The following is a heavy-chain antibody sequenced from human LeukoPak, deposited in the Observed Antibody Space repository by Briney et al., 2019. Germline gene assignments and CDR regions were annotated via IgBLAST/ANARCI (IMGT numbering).Heavy chain of an antibody. CDR1: GFAFSSYE. D-gene: IGHD6-19*01. Sequence: VGSLRLSCAASGFAFSSYEMNWVRQAPGKGLEWVSYISSSGSTIYYADSVKGRFTMSRDNAKNLLYLQMNSLRDEDTAMYYCARVSAPGTSGWYFGYWGQGTLFTVSS. V-gene: IGHV3-48*03. J-gene: IGHJ4*02. CDR3: ARVSAPGTSGWYFGY. CDR2: ISSSGSTI.